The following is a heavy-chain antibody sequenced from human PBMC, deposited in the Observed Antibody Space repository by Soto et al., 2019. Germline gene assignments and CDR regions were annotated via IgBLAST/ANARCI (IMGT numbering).Heavy chain of an antibody. CDR1: GGSISSYY. CDR2: IYYSGST. V-gene: IGHV4-59*01. D-gene: IGHD3-22*01. CDR3: AREGPYDSSGYHWYFDL. J-gene: IGHJ2*01. Sequence: QVQLQESGPGLVKPSETLSLTCTVSGGSISSYYWSWIRQPPGKGLEWIGSIYYSGSTNYNPSLKSRVTISVDTSKNQFSLKLSSVTAADTAVYYCAREGPYDSSGYHWYFDLWGRGTLVTVSS.